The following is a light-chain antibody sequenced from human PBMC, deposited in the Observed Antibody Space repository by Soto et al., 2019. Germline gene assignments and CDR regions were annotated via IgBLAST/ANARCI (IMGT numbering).Light chain of an antibody. V-gene: IGKV3-20*01. CDR3: QQYSILPHT. CDR1: QSVTNSF. Sequence: ENVLTQSPGILSLSPGERATLSCRASQSVTNSFFAWDQQKPGQAPRLLIYSISSRATGIPYRFSGSRSGTDSTLSSRRLEPEDFVVYYCQQYSILPHTFGQGTKVDTK. CDR2: SIS. J-gene: IGKJ2*01.